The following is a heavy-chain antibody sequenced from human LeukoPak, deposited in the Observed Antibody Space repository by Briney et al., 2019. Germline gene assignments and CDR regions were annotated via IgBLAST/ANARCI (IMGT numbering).Heavy chain of an antibody. CDR3: ARDLTMMSAFDI. Sequence: GGPLRLSCAASGFTFSDYYMSWIRQAPGKGLEWVSYISSSGSTIYHADSVKGRFTISRDNAKNSLYLQMNSLRAEDTAVYYCARDLTMMSAFDIWGQGTMVTVSS. V-gene: IGHV3-11*01. J-gene: IGHJ3*02. CDR1: GFTFSDYY. CDR2: ISSSGSTI. D-gene: IGHD3-22*01.